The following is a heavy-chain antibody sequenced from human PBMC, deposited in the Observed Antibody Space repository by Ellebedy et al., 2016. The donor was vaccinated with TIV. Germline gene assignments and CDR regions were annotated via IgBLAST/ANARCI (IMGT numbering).Heavy chain of an antibody. CDR1: GGSISSGSYN. Sequence: SETLSLTXTVSGGSISSGSYNWGWIRQSPGKGLEWIGSVYYSGSIYYNPSLKSRVTISVDTTKNQFSLKLSSVTAADTAVYYCARVVVVPAASLYYFDYWGQGTLVTVSS. CDR2: VYYSGSI. J-gene: IGHJ4*02. V-gene: IGHV4-39*07. D-gene: IGHD2-2*01. CDR3: ARVVVVPAASLYYFDY.